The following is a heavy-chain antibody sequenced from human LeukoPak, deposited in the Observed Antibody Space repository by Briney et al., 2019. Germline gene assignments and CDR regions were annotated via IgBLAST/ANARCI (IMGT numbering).Heavy chain of an antibody. CDR2: ISAYNGNT. CDR3: ARVHHSSLFGVVIISYFDY. J-gene: IGHJ4*02. CDR1: GYTFTSYG. V-gene: IGHV1-18*01. D-gene: IGHD3-3*01. Sequence: GASVKASCKASGYTFTSYGISWVRQAPGQGLEWMGWISAYNGNTNYAQKLQGRVTMTTDTSTSTAYMELRSLRSDDTAVYCCARVHHSSLFGVVIISYFDYWGQGTLVTVSS.